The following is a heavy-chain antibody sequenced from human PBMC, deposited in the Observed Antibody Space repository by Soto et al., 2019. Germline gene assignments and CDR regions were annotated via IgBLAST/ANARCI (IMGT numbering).Heavy chain of an antibody. CDR1: GYTFTSYY. CDR3: ARDSRHDSSGYYYVLFDY. Sequence: ASVKVSCKASGYTFTSYYMHWVLQAPGQGLEWMGIINPSGGSTSYAQKFQGRVTMTRDTSTSTVYMELSSLRSEDTAVYYCARDSRHDSSGYYYVLFDYWGQGTLVTVSS. D-gene: IGHD3-22*01. J-gene: IGHJ4*02. CDR2: INPSGGST. V-gene: IGHV1-46*01.